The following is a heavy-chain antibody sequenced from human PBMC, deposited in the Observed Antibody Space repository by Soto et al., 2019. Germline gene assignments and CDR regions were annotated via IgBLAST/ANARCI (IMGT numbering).Heavy chain of an antibody. Sequence: EVQLVESGGGLVEPGGSLRLSCAASGFTFSSYSMNWVRQAPGKGLEGGSSISSSSSYIYYGDSVKGRFTNSRDNAKNSLYLKMDSMRAEDTAVYYCARNWGQPYSSSFFTAHAFDIWGQGTMVTVSS. D-gene: IGHD6-6*01. J-gene: IGHJ3*02. CDR2: ISSSSSYI. V-gene: IGHV3-21*01. CDR3: ARNWGQPYSSSFFTAHAFDI. CDR1: GFTFSSYS.